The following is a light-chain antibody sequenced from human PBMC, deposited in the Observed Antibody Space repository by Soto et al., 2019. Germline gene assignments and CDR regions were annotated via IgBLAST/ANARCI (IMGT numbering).Light chain of an antibody. V-gene: IGKV1-12*01. J-gene: IGKJ4*01. Sequence: DIQMTQSPSSVSASVGDIVTITCRASQDISTYLAWYQQRPGKAPNLLIYAASTLQSGVPSRLSGSGSGTDFSLTISSLQPEDSATYYCQQTNSFPLTFGGGTKVEIK. CDR2: AAS. CDR1: QDISTY. CDR3: QQTNSFPLT.